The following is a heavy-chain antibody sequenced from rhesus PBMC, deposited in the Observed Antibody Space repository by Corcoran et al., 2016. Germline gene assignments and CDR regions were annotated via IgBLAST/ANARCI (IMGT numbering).Heavy chain of an antibody. V-gene: IGHV4-106*01. CDR1: GGSISDDYY. Sequence: QVQLQESGPGLVKPSEPLSLTCAVSGGSISDDYYWSWIRPPPGTGLEWIGYIYGSGGGTNYNPSLKNRVTISIDTSKNQFALKLSSVTAADTAVYYCASRGYYYSGSYRFDYWGQGVLVTVSS. D-gene: IGHD3-16*01. CDR3: ASRGYYYSGSYRFDY. CDR2: IYGSGGGT. J-gene: IGHJ4*01.